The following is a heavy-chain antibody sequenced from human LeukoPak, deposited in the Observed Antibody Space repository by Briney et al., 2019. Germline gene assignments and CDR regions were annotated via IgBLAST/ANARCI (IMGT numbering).Heavy chain of an antibody. CDR1: GGSISSSNW. D-gene: IGHD5-18*01. Sequence: SETLSLTCAVSGGSISSSNWWGWVRQPPGKGLEWIGEIYHSGSTNYNPSLKSRVTISVDKSKNQFSLKLSSVTAADTAVYYCARFQWHVDTAMVAYNWFDPWGQGTLVTVSS. CDR2: IYHSGST. J-gene: IGHJ5*02. CDR3: ARFQWHVDTAMVAYNWFDP. V-gene: IGHV4-4*02.